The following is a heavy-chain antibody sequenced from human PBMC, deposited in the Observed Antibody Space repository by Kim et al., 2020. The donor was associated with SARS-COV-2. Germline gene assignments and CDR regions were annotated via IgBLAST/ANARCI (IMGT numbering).Heavy chain of an antibody. Sequence: SVKVSCKASGGTFSSYAISWVRQAPGQGLEWMGGIIPIFGTANYAQKFQGRVTITADESTSTAYMELSSLRSEDTAVYYCARGRIELGYCSSTSCYLGWFDPWGQGTLVTVSS. J-gene: IGHJ5*02. CDR3: ARGRIELGYCSSTSCYLGWFDP. CDR2: IIPIFGTA. V-gene: IGHV1-69*13. CDR1: GGTFSSYA. D-gene: IGHD2-2*01.